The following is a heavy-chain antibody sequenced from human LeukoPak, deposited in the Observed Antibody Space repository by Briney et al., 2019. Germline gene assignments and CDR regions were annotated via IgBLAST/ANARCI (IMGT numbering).Heavy chain of an antibody. V-gene: IGHV1-2*02. D-gene: IGHD3-22*01. Sequence: ASVKVSCKASGYIFTSSYIHWVRQAPGQGLEWMGWINPNSGGTNYAQKFQGRVTMTRDTSISTAYMELSRLRSDDTAVYYCARDKDSSGYYYLADYWGQGTLVTVSS. J-gene: IGHJ4*02. CDR2: INPNSGGT. CDR1: GYIFTSSY. CDR3: ARDKDSSGYYYLADY.